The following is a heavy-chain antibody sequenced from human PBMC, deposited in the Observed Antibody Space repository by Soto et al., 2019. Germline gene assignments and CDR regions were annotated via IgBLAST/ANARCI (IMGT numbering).Heavy chain of an antibody. CDR2: IYGGGTT. D-gene: IGHD6-19*01. CDR1: GFAVSSKY. J-gene: IGHJ4*02. V-gene: IGHV3-53*01. Sequence: GGSLRLSCAASGFAVSSKYMTWVRQAPGKGLEWVSVIYGGGTTYYADSVKGRFTISIDTSKNTLYLQMNSLRAEDTAVYYCVQTTGWPGFDFWGQGTLVTVSS. CDR3: VQTTGWPGFDF.